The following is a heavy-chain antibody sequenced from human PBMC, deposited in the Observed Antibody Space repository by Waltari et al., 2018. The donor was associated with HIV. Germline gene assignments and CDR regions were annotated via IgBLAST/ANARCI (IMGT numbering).Heavy chain of an antibody. CDR3: ASLERYLFYGMDV. D-gene: IGHD1-1*01. Sequence: QVQLVQSGAEVKKPGSSVKVSCKASGGTFSTYAISWLRQAPGQGLEWMGGIIPIFGTANYAQKFHDRVTITADESTSTAYMELSSLRSEDTAVYYCASLERYLFYGMDVWGQGTTVTVSS. J-gene: IGHJ6*02. CDR2: IIPIFGTA. V-gene: IGHV1-69*01. CDR1: GGTFSTYA.